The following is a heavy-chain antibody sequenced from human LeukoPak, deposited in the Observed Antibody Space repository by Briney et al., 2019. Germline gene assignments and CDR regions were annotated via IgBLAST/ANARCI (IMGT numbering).Heavy chain of an antibody. D-gene: IGHD6-6*01. V-gene: IGHV3-23*01. Sequence: RGGSLRLSCAASGFTFSTYAMTWVRQAPGKGLEWVSGINSNGDEIYYADSVRGRFAISRDNSNNALYLQMDSLRAEDTAVYYCANWIGSSSRDYWGQGTLVTVSS. J-gene: IGHJ4*02. CDR2: INSNGDEI. CDR3: ANWIGSSSRDY. CDR1: GFTFSTYA.